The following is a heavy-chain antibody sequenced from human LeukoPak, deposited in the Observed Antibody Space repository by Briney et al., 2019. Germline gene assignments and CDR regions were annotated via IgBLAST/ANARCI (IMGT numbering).Heavy chain of an antibody. J-gene: IGHJ4*02. CDR2: ISGSGSNT. D-gene: IGHD3-3*01. V-gene: IGHV3-23*01. CDR1: GFIFNNYA. CDR3: AKDLRFLEWLLGGHFDY. Sequence: GGSLRLSCTASGFIFNNYAMNWVRQAPGKGLEWVSAISGSGSNTYYADSVKGRFTISRDNSKNTLYLQMNSLRVEDTAVYYCAKDLRFLEWLLGGHFDYWGQGTLVTVSS.